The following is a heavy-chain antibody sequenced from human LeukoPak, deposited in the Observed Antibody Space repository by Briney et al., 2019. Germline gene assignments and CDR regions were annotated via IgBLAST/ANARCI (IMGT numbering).Heavy chain of an antibody. CDR3: ARPTYGSGSPDY. CDR2: INAGNGNT. Sequence: GASVKASCKASGYAFTSYAMHWVRQAPGQRLEWMGWINAGNGNTKYSQKFQGRVTITRDTSASTAYMELSSLRSEDTAVYYCARPTYGSGSPDYWGQGTLVTVSS. CDR1: GYAFTSYA. J-gene: IGHJ4*02. V-gene: IGHV1-3*01. D-gene: IGHD3-10*01.